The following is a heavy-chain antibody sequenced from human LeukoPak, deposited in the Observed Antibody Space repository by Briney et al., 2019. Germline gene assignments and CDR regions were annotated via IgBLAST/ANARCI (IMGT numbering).Heavy chain of an antibody. V-gene: IGHV3-30-3*01. CDR2: ISYDGSNK. D-gene: IGHD6-19*01. CDR3: ARGLVPDRYYYYYYGMDV. CDR1: GFTFSSYA. Sequence: PGRSLRLSCAASGFTFSSYAMHWVRQAPGKGLEWVAVISYDGSNKYYADSVKGRFTISRDNSKNTLYLQTNSLRAEDTAVYYCARGLVPDRYYYYYYGMDVWGQGTTVTVSS. J-gene: IGHJ6*02.